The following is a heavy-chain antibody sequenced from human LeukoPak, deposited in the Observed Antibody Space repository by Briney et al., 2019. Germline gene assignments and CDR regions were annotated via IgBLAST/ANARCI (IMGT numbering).Heavy chain of an antibody. J-gene: IGHJ3*02. CDR2: ITWNTGSI. D-gene: IGHD1-26*01. CDR1: GFTFDGYA. Sequence: PGGSLRLSCAASGFTFDGYAMHWVRQAPGKGLEWVSGITWNTGSIGYADSVKGRFTVSRDNAKNSLYLQMNSLRADDTALYYCAKDRGGSYFDAFDIWGQGTLVTVSS. CDR3: AKDRGGSYFDAFDI. V-gene: IGHV3-9*01.